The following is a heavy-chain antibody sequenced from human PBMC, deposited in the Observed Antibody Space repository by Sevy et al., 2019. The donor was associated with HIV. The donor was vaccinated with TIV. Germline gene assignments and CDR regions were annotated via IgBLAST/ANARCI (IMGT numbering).Heavy chain of an antibody. Sequence: GGSLRLSCAASGFSFSRYAMHWIRQAPGKGLESVAVISYDKVNTYHSDSVKGRFTISRDNSKNTLYLQMNSLRPEDTAVYYCARDGGGDYFDYWGQGTLFTVSS. J-gene: IGHJ4*02. CDR3: ARDGGGDYFDY. CDR2: ISYDKVNT. D-gene: IGHD3-16*01. CDR1: GFSFSRYA. V-gene: IGHV3-30*04.